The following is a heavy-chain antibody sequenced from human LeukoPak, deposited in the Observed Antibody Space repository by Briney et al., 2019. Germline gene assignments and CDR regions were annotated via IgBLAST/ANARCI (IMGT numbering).Heavy chain of an antibody. CDR3: ARITVTPPDYYYYGMDV. CDR1: GGSISSYY. CDR2: IYYSGST. J-gene: IGHJ6*02. Sequence: SETLSLTCTVSGGSISSYYWSWIRQPPGKGLEWIGYIYYSGSTNYNPSLKSRVTISVDTSKNQFSLKVSSVTAADTAVYYCARITVTPPDYYYYGMDVWGQGTTVTVSS. V-gene: IGHV4-59*01. D-gene: IGHD4-17*01.